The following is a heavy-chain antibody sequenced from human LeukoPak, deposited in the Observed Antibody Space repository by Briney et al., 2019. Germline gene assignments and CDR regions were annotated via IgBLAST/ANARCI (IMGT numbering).Heavy chain of an antibody. V-gene: IGHV1-18*04. J-gene: IGHJ6*03. D-gene: IGHD5-18*01. Sequence: ASVKVSCKASGYTFTGYYLHWVRQAPGQGLEWVGWVTAFNENTHYSRKVQGRVTMTRDRSTDTAYMELRSLTFDDTAVYYCARSSYGYKFSMDVWGKGTSVTVSS. CDR1: GYTFTGYY. CDR3: ARSSYGYKFSMDV. CDR2: VTAFNENT.